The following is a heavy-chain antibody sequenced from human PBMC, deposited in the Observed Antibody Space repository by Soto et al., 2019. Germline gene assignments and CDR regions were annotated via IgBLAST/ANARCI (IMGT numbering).Heavy chain of an antibody. Sequence: QVQLVESGGGMVQPGRSLRLSCAASGFTFSSYAMHWVRQAPGKGLEWVAVISYDGSNKYYADSVKGRFTISRDNSKNTLYLQMNSLRAEDTAVYYCAREDPTYYYYGMDVWGQGTTVTVSS. V-gene: IGHV3-30-3*01. CDR2: ISYDGSNK. J-gene: IGHJ6*02. CDR1: GFTFSSYA. CDR3: AREDPTYYYYGMDV.